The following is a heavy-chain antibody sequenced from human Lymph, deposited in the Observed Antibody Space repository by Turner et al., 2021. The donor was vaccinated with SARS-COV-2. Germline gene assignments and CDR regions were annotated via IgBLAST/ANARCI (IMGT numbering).Heavy chain of an antibody. D-gene: IGHD2-2*01. CDR2: IFYSGST. Sequence: QVQLQESGPGLVKPSETLSLTCTVSGGSISSYYWSWIRQPPGKGLEWIGYIFYSGSTTYSPSLKSRVTISVDTSKNQFSLKLSSVTAADTAVYYCARVVPAGWYYFDYWGQGTLVTVSS. V-gene: IGHV4-59*01. J-gene: IGHJ4*02. CDR3: ARVVPAGWYYFDY. CDR1: GGSISSYY.